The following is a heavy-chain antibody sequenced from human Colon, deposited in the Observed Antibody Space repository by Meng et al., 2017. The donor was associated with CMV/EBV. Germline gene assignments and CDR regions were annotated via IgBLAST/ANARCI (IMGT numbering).Heavy chain of an antibody. CDR2: RFHSGTT. V-gene: IGHV4-38-2*02. CDR1: NYSISSGCY. D-gene: IGHD2-15*01. Sequence: SETLSLTCSVSNYSISSGCYCAWIRQRPGVRLEWIGSRFHSGTTYYNPSLKSRVTISLDMSKNQVYLKLTAVNAADTAVYYCARADGIVEITNAVHAIDFWGQGTMVTVSS. CDR3: ARADGIVEITNAVHAIDF. J-gene: IGHJ3*01.